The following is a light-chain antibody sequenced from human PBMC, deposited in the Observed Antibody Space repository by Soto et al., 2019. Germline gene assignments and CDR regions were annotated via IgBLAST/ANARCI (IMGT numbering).Light chain of an antibody. Sequence: DIQMTQSPSTLSASVGDRVTITCRASQSITTWLAWYQQKPGKAPKLLIYKATNLQSGVPSRFRGSGSGTEFTLTISSLQPDDVATYYCQRYNDYQYVFGQGTKLDMK. V-gene: IGKV1-5*03. CDR1: QSITTW. CDR2: KAT. CDR3: QRYNDYQYV. J-gene: IGKJ2*01.